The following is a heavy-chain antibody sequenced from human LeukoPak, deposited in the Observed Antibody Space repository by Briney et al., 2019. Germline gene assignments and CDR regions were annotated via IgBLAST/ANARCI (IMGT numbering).Heavy chain of an antibody. V-gene: IGHV4-4*02. D-gene: IGHD1-26*01. J-gene: IGHJ4*02. Sequence: PSETLSLTCSVSGGSISSSNWWSWVRHPPGKGLERIGEIYHSGSTNYNPSLKSRVTISVDTSKNQFSLKLSSVTAADTAVYYCARAGSYRGYFDYWGQGALVTVSS. CDR2: IYHSGST. CDR1: GGSISSSNW. CDR3: ARAGSYRGYFDY.